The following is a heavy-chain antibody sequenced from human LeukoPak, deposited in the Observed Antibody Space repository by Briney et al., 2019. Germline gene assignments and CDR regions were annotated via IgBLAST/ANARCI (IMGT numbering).Heavy chain of an antibody. J-gene: IGHJ4*02. CDR3: ARDTDGSGWSFDY. Sequence: GGSLRLSCAASGFTFSSYAMHWVRQAPGKGLEYVSAITNNGGTTYYANSVKGRFTISRDNSKNTLFLQMGSLRPEDMAVYYCARDTDGSGWSFDYWGQGTLVTVSS. CDR2: ITNNGGTT. CDR1: GFTFSSYA. D-gene: IGHD6-19*01. V-gene: IGHV3-64*01.